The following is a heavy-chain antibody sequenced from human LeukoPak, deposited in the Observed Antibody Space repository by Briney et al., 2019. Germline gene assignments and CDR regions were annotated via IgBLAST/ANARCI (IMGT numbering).Heavy chain of an antibody. CDR1: GFTFSSYW. D-gene: IGHD6-13*01. V-gene: IGHV3-7*01. CDR2: IQQDGSEK. CDR3: ARDVETRSSWYFGLFYYYMDV. Sequence: PGGSLRLSCAASGFTFSSYWMSWVRQAPGKGLEWVANIQQDGSEKYYVDSVKGRFTISRDNAKNSVYPQMNSLRAEDTAVYYCARDVETRSSWYFGLFYYYMDVWGKGTTVTVSS. J-gene: IGHJ6*03.